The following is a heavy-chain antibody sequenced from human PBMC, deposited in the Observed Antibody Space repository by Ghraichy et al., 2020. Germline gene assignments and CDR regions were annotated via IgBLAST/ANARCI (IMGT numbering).Heavy chain of an antibody. CDR2: ISNSGTYI. Sequence: GGSLRLSCAASGFTFSDYSMHWVRQAPGKGLDWVSSISNSGTYIYYSDSVKGRFTVSRDNAKNSLYLQMNSLRAEDTALFYCARGGQATAVYSWFDPWGQGTLVTVSS. V-gene: IGHV3-21*01. J-gene: IGHJ5*02. CDR1: GFTFSDYS. D-gene: IGHD1-1*01. CDR3: ARGGQATAVYSWFDP.